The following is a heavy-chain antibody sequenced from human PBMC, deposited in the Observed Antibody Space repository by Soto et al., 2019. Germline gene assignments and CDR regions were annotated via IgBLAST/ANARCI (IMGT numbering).Heavy chain of an antibody. CDR3: ARDPGGTDFAEWTYYFDY. CDR1: GFTFSSYA. V-gene: IGHV3-30-3*01. D-gene: IGHD3-3*01. CDR2: ISYDGSNK. J-gene: IGHJ4*02. Sequence: QVQLVESGGGVVQPGRSLSLSCAASGFTFSSYAMHWVRQAPGKGLEWVAVISYDGSNKYYADSVKSRFTISRDNSKNTLYLQMNSLRAEDTAVYYCARDPGGTDFAEWTYYFDYWGQGTLVTVSS.